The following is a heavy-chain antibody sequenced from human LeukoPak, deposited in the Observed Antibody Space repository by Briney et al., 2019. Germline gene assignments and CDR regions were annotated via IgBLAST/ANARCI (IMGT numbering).Heavy chain of an antibody. CDR3: ARPETQYISGRDGLDM. Sequence: GGSLRLSCAASGFTFSTYWMHWVRQAPGKGLVWVSRINSDRSRTTYADSVKGRFTNSRDNDKNTLYLQMNSLRTGDTAVYFCARPETQYISGRDGLDMGGRGT. D-gene: IGHD6-19*01. CDR2: INSDRSRT. V-gene: IGHV3-74*01. CDR1: GFTFSTYW. J-gene: IGHJ3*02.